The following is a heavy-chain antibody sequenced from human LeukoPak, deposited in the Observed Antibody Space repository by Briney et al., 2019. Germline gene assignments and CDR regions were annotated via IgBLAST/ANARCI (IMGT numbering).Heavy chain of an antibody. Sequence: PGESLKISCKASGYSFTTYWAAWVRQMPGKGLEWMGMISPGDFDTRYTPSFKGQVTISVDKSISTAYLQWSSLKASDTAIYYCARHQGGMDVWGQGTTVTVSS. CDR1: GYSFTTYW. V-gene: IGHV5-51*01. CDR2: ISPGDFDT. CDR3: ARHQGGMDV. J-gene: IGHJ6*02.